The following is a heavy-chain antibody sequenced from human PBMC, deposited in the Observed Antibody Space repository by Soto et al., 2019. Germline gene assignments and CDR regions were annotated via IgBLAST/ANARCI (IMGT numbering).Heavy chain of an antibody. CDR1: GFTFTTHP. V-gene: IGHV1-3*01. Sequence: QVHLVQSGAEVREPGASVKISCKASGFTFTTHPIHWVRQAPDQRLEWMGWINPGNGYSDYSQKFQGRVTFPRDTSENPAYMELNSLRAEDTALYYCASRPGLDTGPFDYWGQGTLVTVSS. D-gene: IGHD1-1*01. CDR2: INPGNGYS. CDR3: ASRPGLDTGPFDY. J-gene: IGHJ4*02.